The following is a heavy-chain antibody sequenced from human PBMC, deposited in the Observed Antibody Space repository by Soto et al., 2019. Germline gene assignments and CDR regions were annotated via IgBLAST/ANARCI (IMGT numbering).Heavy chain of an antibody. D-gene: IGHD4-17*01. CDR1: AYTFTSTG. J-gene: IGHJ5*01. Sequence: QVQLEQPGAEVKNPGASVKVSCKTSAYTFTSTGISWMRQAPGQGLEWMGWISTYNGKKDYAQKLQGRVTMTTDTSTSTAYMELRNLRSDDTAVYYCASHDYRDTYNWFDSWGQGTLVTVSS. CDR2: ISTYNGKK. CDR3: ASHDYRDTYNWFDS. V-gene: IGHV1-18*01.